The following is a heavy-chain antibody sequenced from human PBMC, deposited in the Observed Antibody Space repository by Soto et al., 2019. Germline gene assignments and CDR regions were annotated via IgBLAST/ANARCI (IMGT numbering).Heavy chain of an antibody. CDR3: ARVIMDV. V-gene: IGHV3-30*03. Sequence: GGSLRLSCAASGFTFSSYGMHWVRQAPGKGLEWVAVISYGGSNKYYADSVKGRFTISRDNAKNSLYLQMNSLRDEDTAVYYCARVIMDVWGQGTTVTVSS. J-gene: IGHJ6*02. CDR2: ISYGGSNK. CDR1: GFTFSSYG.